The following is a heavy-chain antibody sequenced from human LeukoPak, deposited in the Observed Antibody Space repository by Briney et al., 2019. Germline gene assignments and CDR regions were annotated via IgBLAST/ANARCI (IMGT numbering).Heavy chain of an antibody. CDR2: VLSRAGGGTI. CDR3: VTGGEYNGLDY. V-gene: IGHV3-15*07. D-gene: IGHD2-8*01. Sequence: ESLRLSCAASGLTFSNAWMNWVRQAPGKGLEWVGRVLSRAGGGTIDYAAPVKGRFTISRDDSKNTLFLQMSSLKTEDTAVYYCVTGGEYNGLDYWGQGALVTVSS. CDR1: GLTFSNAW. J-gene: IGHJ4*02.